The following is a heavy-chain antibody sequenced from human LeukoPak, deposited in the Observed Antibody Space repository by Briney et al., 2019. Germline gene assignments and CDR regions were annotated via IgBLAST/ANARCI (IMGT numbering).Heavy chain of an antibody. CDR3: AREVDGGWYEESDY. CDR1: GGTFSSYA. V-gene: IGHV1-69*06. J-gene: IGHJ4*02. Sequence: SVKVSCKASGGTFSSYAISWVRQAPGQGLEWMGGIIPIFGTANYAQKFQGRVTITADKSTSTAYMELSSLRSEDTAVYYCAREVDGGWYEESDYWGQGTLVTVSS. CDR2: IIPIFGTA. D-gene: IGHD6-19*01.